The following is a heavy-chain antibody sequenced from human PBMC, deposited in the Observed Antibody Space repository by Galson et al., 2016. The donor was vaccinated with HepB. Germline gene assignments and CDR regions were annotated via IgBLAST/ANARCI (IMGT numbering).Heavy chain of an antibody. CDR1: GFTFNTYG. CDR2: IWYDGSIK. Sequence: SLRLSCAAAGFTFNTYGMHWVRQAPGMGLEWVAVIWYDGSIKYYGDSVKGRFTISRDNSKNTLYLQMNSLRAEDTAVYFCARSAPWRFLNGGGYYGMDVWGQGTTVTVSS. V-gene: IGHV3-33*01. D-gene: IGHD3-3*01. J-gene: IGHJ6*02. CDR3: ARSAPWRFLNGGGYYGMDV.